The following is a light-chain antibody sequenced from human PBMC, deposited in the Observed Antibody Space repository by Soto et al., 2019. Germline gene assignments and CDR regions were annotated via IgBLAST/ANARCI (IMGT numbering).Light chain of an antibody. Sequence: EIVMTQSPATLSVSPGERATLSCRASQSVSSSYLAWYQHKPGQAPRLLIYGTSSRATSIPDRFSGSGSGTDFTLTISRLEPEDFAVYYCQQYGSSITFGQGTRLEIK. J-gene: IGKJ5*01. CDR3: QQYGSSIT. V-gene: IGKV3-20*01. CDR2: GTS. CDR1: QSVSSSY.